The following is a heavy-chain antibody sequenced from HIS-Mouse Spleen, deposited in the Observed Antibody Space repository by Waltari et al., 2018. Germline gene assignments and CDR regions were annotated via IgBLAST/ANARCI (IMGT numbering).Heavy chain of an antibody. D-gene: IGHD1-26*01. J-gene: IGHJ6*02. Sequence: EVQLVESGGGLVKPGGSLRLSCAASGFTFSNAWMSWGRQAPGKGLEWVGRIKSKTDGGTTDYAAPVKGRFTISRDDSKNTLYLQMNSLKTEDTAVYYCSSYSGSVGGYYYYYYGMDVWGQGTTVTVSS. CDR3: SSYSGSVGGYYYYYYGMDV. CDR1: GFTFSNAW. V-gene: IGHV3-15*01. CDR2: IKSKTDGGTT.